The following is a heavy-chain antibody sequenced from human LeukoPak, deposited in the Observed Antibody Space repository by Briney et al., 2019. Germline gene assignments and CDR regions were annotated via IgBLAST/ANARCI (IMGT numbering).Heavy chain of an antibody. Sequence: SETLSLTCTVSGGSISSSSYYWGWIRQPPGKGLEWIGTIYYGGSTYYNPSLKSRVTTSVDTSKNQFSLKVSSVTAADTAVYYCGRLVYYYYMDVWGKGTTVTISS. CDR3: GRLVYYYYMDV. CDR1: GGSISSSSYY. V-gene: IGHV4-39*01. J-gene: IGHJ6*03. CDR2: IYYGGST. D-gene: IGHD6-19*01.